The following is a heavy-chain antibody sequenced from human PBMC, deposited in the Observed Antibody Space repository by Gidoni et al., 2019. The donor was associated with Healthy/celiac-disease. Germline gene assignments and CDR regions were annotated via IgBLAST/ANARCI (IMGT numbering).Heavy chain of an antibody. CDR1: GFTFSSYG. Sequence: QVQLVEPGGGVVQPGGSLRLSCAASGFTFSSYGMHWVRQAPGKGLAWVAVRWYDGSNKYYADSVKGRFTISRDNSKNTLYLQMNSLRAEDTAVYYCARDNGGWFDPWGQGTLVTVSS. CDR2: RWYDGSNK. CDR3: ARDNGGWFDP. D-gene: IGHD4-17*01. J-gene: IGHJ5*02. V-gene: IGHV3-33*01.